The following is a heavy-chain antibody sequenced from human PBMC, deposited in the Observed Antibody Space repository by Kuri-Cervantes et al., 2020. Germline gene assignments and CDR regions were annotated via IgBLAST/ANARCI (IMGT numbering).Heavy chain of an antibody. J-gene: IGHJ4*02. CDR2: ISWNSGSI. D-gene: IGHD4-11*01. CDR3: ARDIYNFDY. Sequence: LSLTCAASGFTFDDYAMHWVRQAPGKGLEWVSGISWNSGSIGYADSVKGRFTISRDNAKNSLFLQMNSLRDEDTAIYYCARDIYNFDYWGQGTLVTVSS. CDR1: GFTFDDYA. V-gene: IGHV3-9*01.